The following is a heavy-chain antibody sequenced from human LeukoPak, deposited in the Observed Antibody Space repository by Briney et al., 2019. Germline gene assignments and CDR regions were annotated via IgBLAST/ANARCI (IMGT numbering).Heavy chain of an antibody. CDR3: ARHPRGFPPDY. CDR1: GGSFSGYY. J-gene: IGHJ4*02. D-gene: IGHD3-10*01. Sequence: PSETLSLTCAVYGGSFSGYYWSWIRQPPGKGLEWIGEINHSGSTNYNPSLKSRVTISVDTSKNQFSLKLSSVTAADTAVYYCARHPRGFPPDYWGQGTLVTVSS. V-gene: IGHV4-34*01. CDR2: INHSGST.